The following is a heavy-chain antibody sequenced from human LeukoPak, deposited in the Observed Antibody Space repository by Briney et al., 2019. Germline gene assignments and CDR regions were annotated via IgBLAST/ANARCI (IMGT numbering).Heavy chain of an antibody. CDR2: INPNSGGT. V-gene: IGHV1-2*02. Sequence: ASVKVSCKASGYTFTGYYMHWVRQAPGQGLEWMGWINPNSGGTNYAQKFQGRVTMTRDTSISTAYMELSRLRSDDTAVYYCAREWSSSWYADYWGQGTLVTVSS. CDR1: GYTFTGYY. J-gene: IGHJ4*02. CDR3: AREWSSSWYADY. D-gene: IGHD6-13*01.